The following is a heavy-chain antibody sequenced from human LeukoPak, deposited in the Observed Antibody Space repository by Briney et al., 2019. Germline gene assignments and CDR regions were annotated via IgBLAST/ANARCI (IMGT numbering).Heavy chain of an antibody. CDR1: GYTFTSYG. CDR3: ARDLEWELRPGTFDY. CDR2: ISAYNGNT. J-gene: IGHJ4*02. D-gene: IGHD1-26*01. V-gene: IGHV1-18*01. Sequence: ASVKVSCKASGYTFTSYGISWVRQAPGQGLERMGWISAYNGNTNYAQKLQGRVTMTTDTSTSTAYMDLRSLRSDDTAVYYCARDLEWELRPGTFDYWGQGTLVTVSS.